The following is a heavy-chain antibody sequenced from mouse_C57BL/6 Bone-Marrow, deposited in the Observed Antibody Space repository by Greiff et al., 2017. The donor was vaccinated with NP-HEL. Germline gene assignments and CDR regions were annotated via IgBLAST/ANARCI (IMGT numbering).Heavy chain of an antibody. V-gene: IGHV6-3*01. J-gene: IGHJ2*01. D-gene: IGHD2-3*01. CDR2: IRLKSDNYAT. Sequence: EVKLQESGGGLVQPGGSMKLSCVASGFTFSNYWMNWVRQSPEKGLECVAQIRLKSDNYATHYAESVKGRFTISRDDSKSSVYLQMNNLRAEDTGIYYCTVDGYYGVDYWGQGTTLTVSS. CDR3: TVDGYYGVDY. CDR1: GFTFSNYW.